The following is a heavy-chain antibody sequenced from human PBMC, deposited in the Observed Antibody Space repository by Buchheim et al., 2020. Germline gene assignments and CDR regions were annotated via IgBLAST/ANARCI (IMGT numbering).Heavy chain of an antibody. D-gene: IGHD3-22*01. CDR2: INSDGSST. J-gene: IGHJ5*02. CDR1: GFTFSSYW. V-gene: IGHV3-74*01. CDR3: ARDRPSSYYYDSSGPNWFDL. Sequence: EVQLVESGGGLVQPGGSLRLSCAASGFTFSSYWMHWVRQAPGKGLVWVSRINSDGSSTSYADSVKGRFTISRDNAKNTLYLQMNSLRAEDTAVYYCARDRPSSYYYDSSGPNWFDLWGQGTL.